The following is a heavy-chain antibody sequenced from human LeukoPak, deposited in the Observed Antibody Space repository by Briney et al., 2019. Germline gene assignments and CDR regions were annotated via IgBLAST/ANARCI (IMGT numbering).Heavy chain of an antibody. CDR3: VRAVGAVAGPGDWFDP. CDR2: YYFTGDT. CDR1: GDSLTTAAFY. D-gene: IGHD6-19*01. V-gene: IGHV4-39*01. Sequence: SETLSLACNVSGDSLTTAAFYWGWIRQTPGKGLEWIGTYYFTGDTYYNRALQRRATIAVDTSKDQFLLGLTSVTAADTAVYYCVRAVGAVAGPGDWFDPCGPGILVTVSS. J-gene: IGHJ5*02.